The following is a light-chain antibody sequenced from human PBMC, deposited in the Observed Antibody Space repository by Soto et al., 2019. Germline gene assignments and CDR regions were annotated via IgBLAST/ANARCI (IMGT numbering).Light chain of an antibody. CDR2: STN. Sequence: QAVVTQEPSFTVSPGRTGTLTGGLSPGSVSTSDYPSWYQLTSGQAPRTLIYSTNTRSSGVPNRFSGSSLENKAARTIAGAQADDESDYYCVLYMGTGISVFGGGTKVTVL. J-gene: IGLJ3*02. CDR1: PGSVSTSDY. CDR3: VLYMGTGISV. V-gene: IGLV8-61*01.